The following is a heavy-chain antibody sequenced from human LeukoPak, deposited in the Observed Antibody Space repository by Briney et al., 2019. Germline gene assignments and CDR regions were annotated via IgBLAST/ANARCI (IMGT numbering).Heavy chain of an antibody. D-gene: IGHD2-2*01. J-gene: IGHJ3*02. Sequence: SETLSLTCTVSGDSINSFYWSWIWQPAGKGLEWIGRIYTSGSTNYNPSLKSRVTMSVDTSKNQFSLKLGSVTAADTAVYYCARCYCSSTSCYRAFDIWGQGTMVTVSS. CDR3: ARCYCSSTSCYRAFDI. CDR1: GDSINSFY. CDR2: IYTSGST. V-gene: IGHV4-4*07.